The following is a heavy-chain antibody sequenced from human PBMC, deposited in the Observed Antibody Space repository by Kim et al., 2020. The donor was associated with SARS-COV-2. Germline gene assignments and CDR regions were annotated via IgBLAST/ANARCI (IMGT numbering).Heavy chain of an antibody. Sequence: GGSLRLSCAASGFTFSSYDIHWVRQAPGKGLEWVAVISSDGSNKYYADSVKGRFTISRDNSKNTLYLQMNSLRAEDTAVYYCAKDLFNWEWLLWDRFYYHGMGLGGQGNTVTVPS. D-gene: IGHD3-3*01. J-gene: IGHJ6*01. CDR2: ISSDGSNK. CDR3: AKDLFNWEWLLWDRFYYHGMGL. CDR1: GFTFSSYD. V-gene: IGHV3-30*18.